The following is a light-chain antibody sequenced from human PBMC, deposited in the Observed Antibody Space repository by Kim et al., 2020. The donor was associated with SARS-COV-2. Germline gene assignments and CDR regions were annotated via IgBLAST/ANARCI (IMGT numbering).Light chain of an antibody. V-gene: IGKV3-15*01. J-gene: IGKJ2*01. CDR1: QSVSSN. CDR2: GAS. Sequence: EIVMTQSPATLSVSPGERATLSCRASQSVSSNLAWYQQKPGQAPRLLIYGASTRATGIPARFSGSGSGTEFTLTISSLQSVDFAVYYCQQYNNWGTFGQGTKLEI. CDR3: QQYNNWGT.